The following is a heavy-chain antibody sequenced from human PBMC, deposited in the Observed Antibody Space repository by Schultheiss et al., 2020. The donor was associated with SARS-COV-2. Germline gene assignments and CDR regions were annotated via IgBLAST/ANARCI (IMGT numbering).Heavy chain of an antibody. Sequence: GGSLRLSCSASGFTFSSYAMHWVRQAPGKGLEWVSAISGSGGSTYYADSVKGRFTISRDNAKNSLYLQMNSLRAEDTAVYYCARVSGLGFDPWGQGTLVTVSS. J-gene: IGHJ5*02. D-gene: IGHD6-25*01. CDR2: ISGSGGST. V-gene: IGHV3-64*04. CDR1: GFTFSSYA. CDR3: ARVSGLGFDP.